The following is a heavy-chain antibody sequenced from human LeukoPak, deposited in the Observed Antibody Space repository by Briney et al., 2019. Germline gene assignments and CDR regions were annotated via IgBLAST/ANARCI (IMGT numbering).Heavy chain of an antibody. D-gene: IGHD3-22*01. CDR1: GGSISSYY. CDR2: ISYSGST. CDR3: AREYRHYYGSSGYYISRIFDY. V-gene: IGHV4-59*01. Sequence: SETLPLTCTVSGGSISSYYWSWIRQPPGKGLEWIGYISYSGSTNYNPSLKSRVTISVDTPKNQFSLKVSSVTAADTAVYYCAREYRHYYGSSGYYISRIFDYWGQGALVTAS. J-gene: IGHJ4*02.